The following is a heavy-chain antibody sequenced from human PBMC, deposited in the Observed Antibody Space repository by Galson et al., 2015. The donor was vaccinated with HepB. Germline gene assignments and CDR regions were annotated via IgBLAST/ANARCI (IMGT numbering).Heavy chain of an antibody. CDR2: ISGSGGST. CDR1: GFTFSSYA. J-gene: IGHJ3*02. Sequence: SLRLSCAASGFTFSSYAMIWVRQAPGKGLEWVSAISGSGGSTYYADSVMDRFTISRDNSKNTLYLQMNSLRAEDTAVYYCAKPNLPDTSGYYYGPFDIWGQGTMVTVSS. D-gene: IGHD3-22*01. V-gene: IGHV3-23*01. CDR3: AKPNLPDTSGYYYGPFDI.